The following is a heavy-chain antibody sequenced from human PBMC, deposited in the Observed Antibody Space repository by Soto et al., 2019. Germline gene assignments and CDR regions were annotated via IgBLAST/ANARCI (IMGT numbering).Heavy chain of an antibody. J-gene: IGHJ5*02. Sequence: QVQLLESGPGLVKPSQTLSLTCTVSGGSLSSGDYYWSWIRQPPGKGLELLGFIYYSGSFYYNPAPQSRLSISADMSKNQFSLNLSSVTAADTAVYFCARGVNWFDPWGQGTLVTVSS. CDR2: IYYSGSF. CDR1: GGSLSSGDYY. CDR3: ARGVNWFDP. V-gene: IGHV4-30-4*01.